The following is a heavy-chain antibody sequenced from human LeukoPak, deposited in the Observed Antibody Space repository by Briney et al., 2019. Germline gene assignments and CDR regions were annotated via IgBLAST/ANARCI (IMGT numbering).Heavy chain of an antibody. CDR3: ARDYKYAFDN. J-gene: IGHJ4*02. CDR2: IGISSGNT. CDR1: GFTFSAYS. Sequence: GGSLRLSCAASGFTFSAYSMNWVRQAPGKGLEWISYIGISSGNTKYADSVKGRFTISGDKAKNSLYLQMNSLRVEDTAVYYCARDYKYAFDNWGQGTLVTVSS. V-gene: IGHV3-48*01. D-gene: IGHD5-24*01.